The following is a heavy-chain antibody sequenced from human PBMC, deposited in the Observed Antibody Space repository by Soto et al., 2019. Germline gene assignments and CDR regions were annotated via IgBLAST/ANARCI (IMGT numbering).Heavy chain of an antibody. CDR2: ISSNGVGT. J-gene: IGHJ6*03. D-gene: IGHD6-6*01. CDR1: GFTLSGYA. Sequence: GGSLRLSCAASGFTLSGYAMDWVRQAPGKGLEYVSGISSNGVGTYYANSVQGRFTISRDNSKNTVYLQMGSLRPEDMAVYYCARRARPDFYYMAVGGKGTTVTVSS. CDR3: ARRARPDFYYMAV. V-gene: IGHV3-64*01.